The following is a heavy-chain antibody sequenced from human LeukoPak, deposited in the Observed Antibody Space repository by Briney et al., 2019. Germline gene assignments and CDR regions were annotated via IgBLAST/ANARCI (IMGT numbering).Heavy chain of an antibody. CDR1: GGSFSGYY. Sequence: SETLSLTCAVYGGSFSGYYWSWIRQPPGKGLEWIGEINHSGSTNYNPSLKSRVTISVDTSKNQFSLKLSSVTAADTAVYYCARHVEDTAMVGPIDYWGQGTLVTVSS. D-gene: IGHD5-18*01. CDR3: ARHVEDTAMVGPIDY. CDR2: INHSGST. V-gene: IGHV4-34*01. J-gene: IGHJ4*02.